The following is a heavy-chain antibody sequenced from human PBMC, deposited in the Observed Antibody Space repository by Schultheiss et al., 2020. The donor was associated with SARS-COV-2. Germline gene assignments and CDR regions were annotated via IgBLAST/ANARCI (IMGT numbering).Heavy chain of an antibody. D-gene: IGHD3-10*01. J-gene: IGHJ6*03. CDR1: GFTFSSYA. CDR2: IYSGGST. CDR3: ARGGGAISPYYYYYMDV. V-gene: IGHV3-66*02. Sequence: GESLKISCAASGFTFSSYAMSWVRQAPGKGLEWVSVIYSGGSTYYADSVKGRFTISRDNSKNTLYLQMNSLRAEDTAVYYCARGGGAISPYYYYYMDVWGKGTTVTVSS.